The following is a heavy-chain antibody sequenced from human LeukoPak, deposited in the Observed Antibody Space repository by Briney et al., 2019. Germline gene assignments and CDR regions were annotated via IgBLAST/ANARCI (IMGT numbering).Heavy chain of an antibody. J-gene: IGHJ5*02. Sequence: GGSLRLSCAASGFTFSSYGMHWVRQAPGKGLEWVAVISYDGSNKYYADSVKGRFTISRDNSKNTLYLQMNSLRAEDTAVYYCAKGTYYYDSSGYYYWFDPWGQGTLVTVSS. CDR3: AKGTYYYDSSGYYYWFDP. CDR1: GFTFSSYG. CDR2: ISYDGSNK. V-gene: IGHV3-30*18. D-gene: IGHD3-22*01.